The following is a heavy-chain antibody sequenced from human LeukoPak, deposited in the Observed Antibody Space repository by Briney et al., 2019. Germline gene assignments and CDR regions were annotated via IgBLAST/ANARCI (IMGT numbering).Heavy chain of an antibody. J-gene: IGHJ4*02. Sequence: QSGGSLRLSCAASGFTFDDYAMHWVRQAPGKGLEWVSGISWNSGSIGYADSVKGRFTISRDNAKNSLYLQMNSLRAEDTALYYCAKDDSYSSLNWGQGTLVTVSS. CDR2: ISWNSGSI. CDR1: GFTFDDYA. D-gene: IGHD6-13*01. V-gene: IGHV3-9*01. CDR3: AKDDSYSSLN.